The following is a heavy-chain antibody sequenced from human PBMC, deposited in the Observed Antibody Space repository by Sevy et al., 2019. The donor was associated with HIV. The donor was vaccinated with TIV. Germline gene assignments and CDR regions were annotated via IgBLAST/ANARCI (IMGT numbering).Heavy chain of an antibody. J-gene: IGHJ3*02. CDR3: ARHCGGDCSHAFDI. CDR1: GGSFSGYY. D-gene: IGHD2-21*02. V-gene: IGHV4-34*01. Sequence: SETLSLTCAVYGGSFSGYYWSWIRQPPGKGLEWIEEINHSGSTNYNPSLKSRVTISLDTSKNQFSLKLSSVTAADTAVYYCARHCGGDCSHAFDIWGQGTMVTVSS. CDR2: INHSGST.